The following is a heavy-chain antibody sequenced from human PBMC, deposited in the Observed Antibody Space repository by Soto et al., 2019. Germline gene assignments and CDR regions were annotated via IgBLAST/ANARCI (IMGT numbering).Heavy chain of an antibody. Sequence: QVQLVESGGGVVQPGRSLRFSCASSGFMFSSYDMHWVRQAPGKGLEWVAVVSYDGNNKDYADSVKGRFTISRDNSKNTLYLQMNSLRAEDKAVFYCARGGYNYGSRYFDLWGRGTLVTVSS. D-gene: IGHD5-18*01. J-gene: IGHJ2*01. CDR3: ARGGYNYGSRYFDL. CDR1: GFMFSSYD. CDR2: VSYDGNNK. V-gene: IGHV3-30-3*01.